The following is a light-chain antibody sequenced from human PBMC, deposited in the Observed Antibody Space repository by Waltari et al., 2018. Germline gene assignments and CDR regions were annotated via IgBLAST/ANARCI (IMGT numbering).Light chain of an antibody. J-gene: IGKJ1*01. V-gene: IGKV3-20*01. CDR1: QSVSRA. CDR2: GAS. CDR3: QHYVRLPAT. Sequence: EIVLTQSPGTLSLSLGERATLSCRASQSVSRALAWYQLKPGQAPRLLIYGASTRATGIPDRFSGSGSGTDFSLTISRLEPDDFAVYYCQHYVRLPATFGQGTTVEI.